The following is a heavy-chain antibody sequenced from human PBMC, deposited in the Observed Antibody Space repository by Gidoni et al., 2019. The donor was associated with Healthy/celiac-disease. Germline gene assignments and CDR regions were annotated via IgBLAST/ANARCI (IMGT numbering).Heavy chain of an antibody. D-gene: IGHD2-2*01. CDR3: TTDLVVVVPAAIVYWFDP. CDR1: GFTFSNAW. CDR2: IKSKTDGGTT. J-gene: IGHJ5*02. Sequence: EVQLVESGGGLVKPGGSLRLSCAASGFTFSNAWMSWVRQAPGKGLEWVGRIKSKTDGGTTDYAAPVKGRFTISRDDSKNTLYLQMNSLKTEDTAVYYCTTDLVVVVPAAIVYWFDPWGQGTLVTVSS. V-gene: IGHV3-15*01.